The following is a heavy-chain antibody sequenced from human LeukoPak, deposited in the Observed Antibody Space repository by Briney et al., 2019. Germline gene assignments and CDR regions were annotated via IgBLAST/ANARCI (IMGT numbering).Heavy chain of an antibody. CDR2: IYHSGST. V-gene: IGHV4-30-2*01. Sequence: SQTLSLTCTVSGGSISSGGYYWSWIRQPQGKGLEWIVYIYHSGSTYYNPSLKSRVAISVDRSKNQFSLKLSSVTAADTAVYYCARVGSYGSGSPTYWGQGTLVTVSS. D-gene: IGHD3-10*01. CDR1: GGSISSGGYY. J-gene: IGHJ4*02. CDR3: ARVGSYGSGSPTY.